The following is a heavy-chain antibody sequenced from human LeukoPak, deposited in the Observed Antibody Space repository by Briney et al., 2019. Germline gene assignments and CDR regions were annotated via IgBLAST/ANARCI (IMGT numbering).Heavy chain of an antibody. CDR2: ISSRSSYI. J-gene: IGHJ4*02. CDR3: ARDLKYYDSSGFDY. V-gene: IGHV3-21*01. D-gene: IGHD3-22*01. CDR1: GFTFSSYS. Sequence: GGSLRLSCAASGFTFSSYSMNWVRQAPGKGLEWVSCISSRSSYIYYTDSVKGRFTISRDNAKNSLSLQMNSLRAEDTAVYYCARDLKYYDSSGFDYWGQGTLATVSS.